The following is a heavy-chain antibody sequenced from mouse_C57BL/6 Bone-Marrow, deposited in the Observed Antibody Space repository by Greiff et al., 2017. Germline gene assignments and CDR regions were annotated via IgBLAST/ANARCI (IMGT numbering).Heavy chain of an antibody. CDR3: ARVVTTVVEDAMDY. CDR2: ISYDGSN. D-gene: IGHD1-1*01. V-gene: IGHV3-6*01. CDR1: GYSITSGYY. Sequence: EVKLQESGPGLVKPSQSLSLTCSVTGYSITSGYYWNWIRQFPGNKLEWMGYISYDGSNNYNPSLKNRISITRDTSKNQFFLKLNSVTTEDTATYYCARVVTTVVEDAMDYWGQGTSVTVSS. J-gene: IGHJ4*01.